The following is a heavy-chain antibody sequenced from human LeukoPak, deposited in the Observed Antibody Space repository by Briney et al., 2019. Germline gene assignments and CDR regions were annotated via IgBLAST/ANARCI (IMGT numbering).Heavy chain of an antibody. CDR1: GASISSSRYY. J-gene: IGHJ4*02. CDR3: ARRTIVATIDY. V-gene: IGHV4-39*01. D-gene: IGHD5-12*01. Sequence: PSETLSLTCTVSGASISSSRYYWAWIRQPPGEGLEWIGSIYFGGSTFYNPSLKSRVTISVDTSKNQFSLRLSSVTAAATALYYCARRTIVATIDYWGQGMLVTVSS. CDR2: IYFGGST.